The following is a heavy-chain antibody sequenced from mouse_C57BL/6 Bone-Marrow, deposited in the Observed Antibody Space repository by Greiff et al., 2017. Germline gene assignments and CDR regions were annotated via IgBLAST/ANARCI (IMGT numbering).Heavy chain of an antibody. CDR2: LYPGDGAT. V-gene: IGHV1-82*01. J-gene: IGHJ3*01. CDR1: GYAFSSSW. Sequence: QVQLQQSGPELVKPGASVKISCKASGYAFSSSWMNWVKQRPGKGLEWIGRLYPGDGATNYNGKFKGKATLTADKSSSTAYMQLSSLTSEDYAVYFCAKLGSWFAYWGQGTLVTVSA. CDR3: AKLGSWFAY. D-gene: IGHD4-1*01.